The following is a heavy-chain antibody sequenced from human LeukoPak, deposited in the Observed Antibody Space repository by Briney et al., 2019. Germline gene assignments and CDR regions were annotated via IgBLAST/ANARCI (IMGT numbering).Heavy chain of an antibody. J-gene: IGHJ4*02. CDR2: IYYSGST. D-gene: IGHD2-21*02. CDR3: ARRSGDCFDY. Sequence: PSETLSLTCTVSGGSISSSSYYWGWIRQPPGKGLEWIGYIYYSGSTNYNPSLKSRVTISVDTSKNQFSLKLSSVTAADTAVYYCARRSGDCFDYWGQGTLVTVSS. CDR1: GGSISSSSYY. V-gene: IGHV4-61*05.